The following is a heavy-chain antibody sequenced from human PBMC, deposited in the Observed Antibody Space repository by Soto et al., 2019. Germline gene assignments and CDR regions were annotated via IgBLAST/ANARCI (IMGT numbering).Heavy chain of an antibody. D-gene: IGHD3-10*01. Sequence: KTSETLSLTCAVYGGSFIGYYCIFIRHPPFKWLEWIGEINHSGSTNYNPSLKSRVTISVDTSKNQFSLKLSSVTAADTAVYYCARGSPPYYYGSGSHYYFDYWGQGTLVTVSS. CDR3: ARGSPPYYYGSGSHYYFDY. CDR1: GGSFIGYY. J-gene: IGHJ4*02. V-gene: IGHV4-34*01. CDR2: INHSGST.